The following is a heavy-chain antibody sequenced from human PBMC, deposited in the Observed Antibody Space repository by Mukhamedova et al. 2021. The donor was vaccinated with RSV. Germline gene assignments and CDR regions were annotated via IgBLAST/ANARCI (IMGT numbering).Heavy chain of an antibody. Sequence: SSGAYWSWIRQPPGKGLEWIGSIYYSGNTYYNPSLKSRLTISVDTAKNQFSLKLNSVTAADTAVYYCGSPLRLPLQLIWGQGTL. CDR2: IYYSGNT. V-gene: IGHV4-39*01. CDR3: GSPLRLPLQLI. D-gene: IGHD1-7*01. CDR1: SSGAY. J-gene: IGHJ1*01.